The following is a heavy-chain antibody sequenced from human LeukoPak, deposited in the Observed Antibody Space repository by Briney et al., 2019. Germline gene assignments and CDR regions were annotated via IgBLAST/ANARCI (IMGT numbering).Heavy chain of an antibody. V-gene: IGHV3-23*01. CDR2: ISGTGGST. Sequence: PGGSLRLSCAASGFTFSSYGMSWVRQAPGKGLEWVSLISGTGGSTYYADSVKGRFTISRDDSDGTAYLEMNSLKTEDTAVYYCTTSGSSYVMQSDLFDYWGQGTLVTVSS. J-gene: IGHJ4*02. CDR1: GFTFSSYG. D-gene: IGHD1-26*01. CDR3: TTSGSSYVMQSDLFDY.